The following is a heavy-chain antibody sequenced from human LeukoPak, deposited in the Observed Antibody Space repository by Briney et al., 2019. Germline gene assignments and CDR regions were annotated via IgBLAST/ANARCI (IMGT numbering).Heavy chain of an antibody. CDR3: ARVRYSDSSVLTRKRSYYFDY. V-gene: IGHV4-4*07. CDR1: GGSISSYY. Sequence: SETLSLTCTVSGGSISSYYWSWIRQPAGKGLESIGHISTSGSTNYNPSLKSRVTMSVDTSKNQFTLKLSSVTAADTAVYYCARVRYSDSSVLTRKRSYYFDYWGQGTLVTVSS. CDR2: ISTSGST. J-gene: IGHJ4*02. D-gene: IGHD3-22*01.